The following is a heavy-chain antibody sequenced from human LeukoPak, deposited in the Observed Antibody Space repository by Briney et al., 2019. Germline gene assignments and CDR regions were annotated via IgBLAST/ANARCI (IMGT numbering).Heavy chain of an antibody. CDR1: GFTFSDYY. D-gene: IGHD3-22*01. Sequence: GGSLRLSCAASGFTFSDYYMSWIRQAPGKGLEWVSYISSSGSTIYHADSVKGRFTISRDNSKNTLYLQMNSLRAEDTAVYYCAAPGSSGSYDYWGQGTLVTVSS. CDR3: AAPGSSGSYDY. J-gene: IGHJ4*02. V-gene: IGHV3-11*04. CDR2: ISSSGSTI.